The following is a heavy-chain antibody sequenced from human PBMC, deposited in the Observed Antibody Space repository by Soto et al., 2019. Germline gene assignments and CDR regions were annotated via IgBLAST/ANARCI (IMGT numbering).Heavy chain of an antibody. D-gene: IGHD2-21*02. Sequence: QVQLVQSGAEVKKPGASVKVSCKASGYTFTNFGISWVRQAPGQGLEWMGWISAYNGNTNYAQNFQGRVTMTTDTATSTAYMELKSLRSDDKVVYYCARGVTPIDYWGQGTLVTVSS. CDR2: ISAYNGNT. J-gene: IGHJ4*02. CDR1: GYTFTNFG. CDR3: ARGVTPIDY. V-gene: IGHV1-18*01.